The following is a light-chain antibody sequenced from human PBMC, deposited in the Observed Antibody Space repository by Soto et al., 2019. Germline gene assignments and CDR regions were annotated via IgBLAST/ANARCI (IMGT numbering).Light chain of an antibody. V-gene: IGLV2-14*01. CDR3: TSYTYSFAHL. CDR2: EVS. Sequence: QSALTQPASVPASPGQSITIPCTATSSDVDGYNYVAWYQQHPGKVPNLMIFEVSDRPSGASNRFSGSKSGNTASLTISGLQTEDEADYSCTSYTYSFAHLFGSGSKVSGL. CDR1: SSDVDGYNY. J-gene: IGLJ1*01.